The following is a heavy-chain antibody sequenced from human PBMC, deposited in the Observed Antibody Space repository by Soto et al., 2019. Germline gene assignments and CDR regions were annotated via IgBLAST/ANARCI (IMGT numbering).Heavy chain of an antibody. V-gene: IGHV1-3*01. Sequence: ASVKVSCKASENTFSTYLVHWVRQVHGQGLEWMGWHNGYNGQTEYSQKFQSRVTITRDTSAKTAYLELRSLTSEDTAVYYCAGPHDRAGLGTWGQGTLVTVSS. CDR3: AGPHDRAGLGT. CDR1: ENTFSTYL. J-gene: IGHJ5*02. CDR2: HNGYNGQT. D-gene: IGHD1-1*01.